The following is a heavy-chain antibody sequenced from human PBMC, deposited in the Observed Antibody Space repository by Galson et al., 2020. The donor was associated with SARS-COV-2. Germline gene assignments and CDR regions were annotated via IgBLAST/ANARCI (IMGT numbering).Heavy chain of an antibody. Sequence: TGGSLRLSCAASGFTFSSYGMHWVRQAPGKGLEWVAVISYDGSNKYYADSVKGRFTISRDNSENTLYLQMNSLRAEDTAVYYCAKDWESYYDFWGGSGSCMDVWGQGTTVTVSS. D-gene: IGHD3-3*01. CDR2: ISYDGSNK. CDR1: GFTFSSYG. J-gene: IGHJ6*02. V-gene: IGHV3-30*18. CDR3: AKDWESYYDFWGGSGSCMDV.